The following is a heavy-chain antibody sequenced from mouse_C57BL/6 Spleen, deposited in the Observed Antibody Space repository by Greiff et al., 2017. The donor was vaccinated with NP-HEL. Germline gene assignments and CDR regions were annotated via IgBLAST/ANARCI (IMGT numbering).Heavy chain of an antibody. Sequence: QVQLQQPGAELVRPGTSVKLSCKASGYTFTSYWMPWVKQRPGQGLEWIGMIDPSDSYTNYNQKFKGKATLTVDTSSSTAYMQLSSLTSEGSAVYYCASDYDYDSYYAMDYWGQGTSVTVSS. V-gene: IGHV1-59*01. CDR1: GYTFTSYW. CDR3: ASDYDYDSYYAMDY. D-gene: IGHD2-4*01. J-gene: IGHJ4*01. CDR2: IDPSDSYT.